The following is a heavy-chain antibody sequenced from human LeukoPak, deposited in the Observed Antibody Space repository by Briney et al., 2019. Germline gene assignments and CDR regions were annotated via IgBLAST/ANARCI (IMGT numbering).Heavy chain of an antibody. CDR1: GFKFNDYA. J-gene: IGHJ4*02. V-gene: IGHV3-9*01. CDR2: LSWHSGSI. Sequence: GRSLRLSCVASGFKFNDYAMHWVRQAPGKGLEWVSGLSWHSGSIGYADSVKGRFIISRDNAKNSLYLEMNSLRPEDSALYYCAKETKVGENLYYFDNWGRGTLVTVSS. CDR3: AKETKVGENLYYFDN. D-gene: IGHD1-26*01.